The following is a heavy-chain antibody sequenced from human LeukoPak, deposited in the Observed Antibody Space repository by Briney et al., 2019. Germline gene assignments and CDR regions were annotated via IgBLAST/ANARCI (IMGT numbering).Heavy chain of an antibody. D-gene: IGHD2-2*02. V-gene: IGHV4-59*01. Sequence: PSETLSLTCTVSGGSISSYYWSWIRQPPGKGLEWIGYIYYSGSTNYNPSLKSRVTISVDTSKNQFSLKLSSVTAADTAVYYCARGRVPAAIRYYYYYGMDVWGQGTTVTVSS. J-gene: IGHJ6*02. CDR2: IYYSGST. CDR3: ARGRVPAAIRYYYYYGMDV. CDR1: GGSISSYY.